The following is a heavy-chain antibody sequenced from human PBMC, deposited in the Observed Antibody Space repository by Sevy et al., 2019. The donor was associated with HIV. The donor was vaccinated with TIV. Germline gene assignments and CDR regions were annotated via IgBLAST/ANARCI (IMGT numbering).Heavy chain of an antibody. D-gene: IGHD3-3*01. CDR2: ISYDGSNK. V-gene: IGHV3-30-3*01. CDR1: GFTFSSYA. J-gene: IGHJ6*02. CDR3: ARGGSGGGFTIFGVVSGMDV. Sequence: GESLKISCAASGFTFSSYAMHWVRQAPGKGLEWVAVISYDGSNKYYADSVKGRFTISRDNSKNTLYLQMNSLRAEDTAGYYCARGGSGGGFTIFGVVSGMDVWGQGTTVTVSS.